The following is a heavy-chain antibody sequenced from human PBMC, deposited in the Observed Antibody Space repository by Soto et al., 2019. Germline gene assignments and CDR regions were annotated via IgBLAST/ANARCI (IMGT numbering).Heavy chain of an antibody. CDR1: GYSFTSYW. V-gene: IGHV5-51*01. CDR2: IYPGDSDT. CDR3: ARAITGTLNPRHFDY. D-gene: IGHD1-20*01. Sequence: GESLKISCKGSGYSFTSYWIGWVRQMPGKGLEWMGIIYPGDSDTRYSPSFQGQVTISADKSISTAYLQWSSLKASDTAIYYCARAITGTLNPRHFDYWAQGTLVTVSS. J-gene: IGHJ4*02.